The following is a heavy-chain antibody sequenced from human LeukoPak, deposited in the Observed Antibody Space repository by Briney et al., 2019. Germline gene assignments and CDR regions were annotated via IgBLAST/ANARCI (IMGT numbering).Heavy chain of an antibody. CDR2: IYSGGST. Sequence: GGSLRLSCAASGFTVSSNYMSWVRQAPGKGLEWVSVIYSGGSTYYADSVKGRFTISRDNSKNTLYLQMNSLRAEDTAVYYCAKDSSGWYGNWFDPWGQGTLVTVSS. V-gene: IGHV3-66*01. D-gene: IGHD6-19*01. CDR1: GFTVSSNY. CDR3: AKDSSGWYGNWFDP. J-gene: IGHJ5*02.